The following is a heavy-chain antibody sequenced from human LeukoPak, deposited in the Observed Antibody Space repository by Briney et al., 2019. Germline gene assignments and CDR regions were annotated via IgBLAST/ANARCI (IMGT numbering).Heavy chain of an antibody. CDR2: TYYRSKWYN. D-gene: IGHD3-10*01. CDR1: GDSVSSNSAA. Sequence: SQTLSLTCAISGDSVSSNSAAWNWIRHSPSRGLEWLGRTYYRSKWYNDYAVSVKSRITINPDTSKNQFSLQLNSVTPEDTAVYYCARDRPSDGSGSWPSYYYYYMDVWGKGTTVTVSS. CDR3: ARDRPSDGSGSWPSYYYYYMDV. V-gene: IGHV6-1*01. J-gene: IGHJ6*03.